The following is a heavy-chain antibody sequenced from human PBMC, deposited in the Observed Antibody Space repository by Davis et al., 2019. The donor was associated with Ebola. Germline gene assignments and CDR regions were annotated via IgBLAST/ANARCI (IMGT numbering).Heavy chain of an antibody. CDR3: ARRTTRIYYYGMDV. CDR2: INHSGST. CDR1: GGSISSYY. V-gene: IGHV4-34*01. J-gene: IGHJ6*02. D-gene: IGHD1-7*01. Sequence: MPSETLSLTCTVSGGSISSYYWSWIRQPPGKGLEWIGEINHSGSTNYNPSLKSRVTISVDTSKNQFSLKLSSVTAADTAVYYCARRTTRIYYYGMDVWGQGTTVTVSS.